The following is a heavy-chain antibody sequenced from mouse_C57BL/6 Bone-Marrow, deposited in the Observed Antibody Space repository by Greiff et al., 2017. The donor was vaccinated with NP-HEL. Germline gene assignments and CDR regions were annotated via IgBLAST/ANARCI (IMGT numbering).Heavy chain of an antibody. J-gene: IGHJ2*01. CDR3: ARQRAYYYGSSYVVDY. D-gene: IGHD1-1*01. CDR2: ISSGGSYT. CDR1: GFTFSSYG. Sequence: EVKLVESGGDLVKPGGSLKLSCAASGFTFSSYGMSWVRQTPDKRLEWVATISSGGSYTYYPDSVKGRFTISRDNAKNTLYLQMSSLKSEDTAMYYCARQRAYYYGSSYVVDYWGQGTTLTVSS. V-gene: IGHV5-6*01.